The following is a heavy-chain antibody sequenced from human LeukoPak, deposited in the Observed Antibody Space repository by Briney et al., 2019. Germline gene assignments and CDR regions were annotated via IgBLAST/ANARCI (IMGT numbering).Heavy chain of an antibody. J-gene: IGHJ3*02. Sequence: SETLSLTCTVSGGSISSYYWSWIRQPPGKGLEWIGYIYYSGSTNYNPSLKSRVTISVDTSKNQFSLKLSSVTAADTAVYYCARSFGSSWSDDAFDIWGQGTMVTVSS. CDR3: ARSFGSSWSDDAFDI. CDR1: GGSISSYY. V-gene: IGHV4-59*01. CDR2: IYYSGST. D-gene: IGHD6-13*01.